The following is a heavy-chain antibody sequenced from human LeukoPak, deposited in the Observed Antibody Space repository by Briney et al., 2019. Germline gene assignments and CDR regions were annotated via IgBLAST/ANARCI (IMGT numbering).Heavy chain of an antibody. J-gene: IGHJ6*03. CDR1: GFTFSTYY. V-gene: IGHV3-48*04. D-gene: IGHD6-25*01. CDR2: ISSSSSTI. CDR3: ARFAAGGSYYYYMDV. Sequence: QPGGSLRLSCAASGFTFSTYYMNWVRQAPGKGLEWVSYISSSSSTIYYADSVKGRFTISRDNAKNSLYLQMNSLRAEDTAVYYCARFAAGGSYYYYMDVWGKGTTVTVSS.